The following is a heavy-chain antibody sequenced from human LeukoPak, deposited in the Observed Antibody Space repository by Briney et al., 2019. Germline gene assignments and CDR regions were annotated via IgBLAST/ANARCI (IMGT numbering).Heavy chain of an antibody. J-gene: IGHJ3*02. Sequence: GGXLRLSCAASGFPFSTYWMHWVRQAPGKGPVWVSRISSDGIDKNYADSVKGRFTIYRDKAKNRLFLQMNSLRAEDTAVYYCARAFSGVGDAYDIWGQGTMVTVSS. CDR1: GFPFSTYW. D-gene: IGHD1-26*01. V-gene: IGHV3-74*01. CDR2: ISSDGIDK. CDR3: ARAFSGVGDAYDI.